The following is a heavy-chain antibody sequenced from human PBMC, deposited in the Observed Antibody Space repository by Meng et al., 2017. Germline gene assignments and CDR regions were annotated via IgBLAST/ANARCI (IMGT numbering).Heavy chain of an antibody. D-gene: IGHD6-13*01. J-gene: IGHJ1*01. CDR3: ARDGIAAAGTGRSYFQH. Sequence: QLHLPASGPGVAKPSGTLSLTCMVSGGSISSSSYYWGWIRQPPGKGLEWIGSIYYSGSTYYNPSLKSRVTISVDTSKNQFSLKLSSVTAADTAVYYCARDGIAAAGTGRSYFQHWGQGTLVTVSS. V-gene: IGHV4-39*07. CDR2: IYYSGST. CDR1: GGSISSSSYY.